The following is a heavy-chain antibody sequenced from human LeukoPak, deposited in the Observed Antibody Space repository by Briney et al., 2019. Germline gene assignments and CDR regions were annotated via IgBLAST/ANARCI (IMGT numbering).Heavy chain of an antibody. D-gene: IGHD2-2*02. CDR3: ARDPFRLLYMDY. Sequence: SGGSLRLSCAASGFTFSSYEMNWVRQAPGKGLEWVSNISSSGSTIYYADSVKGRFTISRDNAKNSLYLQMNSLRAEDTAVYYCARDPFRLLYMDYWGQGTLVTVSS. CDR2: ISSSGSTI. J-gene: IGHJ4*02. CDR1: GFTFSSYE. V-gene: IGHV3-48*03.